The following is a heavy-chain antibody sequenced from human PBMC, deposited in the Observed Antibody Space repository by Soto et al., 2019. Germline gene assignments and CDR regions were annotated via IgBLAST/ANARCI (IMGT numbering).Heavy chain of an antibody. CDR1: GGTFSSYA. Sequence: SVKVSCKASGGTFSSYAISWVRQAPGQGLEWMGGIIPIFGTANYAQKFQGRVTITADESTSTAYMELSSLRSEDTAVYYCARGNCSSTSCHHPRLYYYYGMDVWGQGTTVTVSS. J-gene: IGHJ6*02. D-gene: IGHD2-2*01. V-gene: IGHV1-69*13. CDR2: IIPIFGTA. CDR3: ARGNCSSTSCHHPRLYYYYGMDV.